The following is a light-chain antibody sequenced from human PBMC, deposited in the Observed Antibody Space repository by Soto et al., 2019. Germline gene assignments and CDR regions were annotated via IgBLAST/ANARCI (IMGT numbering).Light chain of an antibody. CDR2: GAS. CDR3: HQYDDSPRT. J-gene: IGKJ1*01. CDR1: QSLNTNY. V-gene: IGKV3-20*01. Sequence: EIVLTKSPGTLSLSPGERATLSCRASQSLNTNYLAWYQQKPGQAPRLLIYGASSRATDIPDRFSGSGSGTDFTLTISRLEPEDFAVYYCHQYDDSPRTFGQGTKV.